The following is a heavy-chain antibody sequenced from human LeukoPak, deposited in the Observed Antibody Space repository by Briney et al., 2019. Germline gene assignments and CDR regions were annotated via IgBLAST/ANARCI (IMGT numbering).Heavy chain of an antibody. Sequence: PGGSLRLSCAAPGFTFSKYWMSWVRQVPGKGLEWVVNINERGNEKNYVDSVKGRFTVSRDNAQDPLYLQMDSLRVEDTAVYYCARHPNSNWDYWGQGTLVTVSS. V-gene: IGHV3-7*03. CDR3: ARHPNSNWDY. D-gene: IGHD6-13*01. J-gene: IGHJ4*02. CDR1: GFTFSKYW. CDR2: INERGNEK.